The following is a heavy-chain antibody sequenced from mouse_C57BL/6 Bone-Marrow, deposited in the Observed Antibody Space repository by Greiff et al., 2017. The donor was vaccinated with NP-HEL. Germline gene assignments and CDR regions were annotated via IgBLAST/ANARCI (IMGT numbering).Heavy chain of an antibody. V-gene: IGHV5-17*01. J-gene: IGHJ4*01. D-gene: IGHD2-3*01. Sequence: EVMLVESGGGLVKPGGSLKLSCAASGFTFSDYGMHWVRQAPEKGLEWVAYISSGSSTIYYADTVKGRFTISRDNAKNTLFLQLTSLRSEDTAMYYCAREIRGYYYYAMDYWGQGTSVTVSS. CDR3: AREIRGYYYYAMDY. CDR2: ISSGSSTI. CDR1: GFTFSDYG.